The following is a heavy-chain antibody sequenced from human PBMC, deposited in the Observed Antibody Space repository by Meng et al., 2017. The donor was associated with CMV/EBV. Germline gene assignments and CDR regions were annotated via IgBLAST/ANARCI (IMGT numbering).Heavy chain of an antibody. CDR1: GYTFNKHG. J-gene: IGHJ4*02. D-gene: IGHD3-16*01. CDR2: INLWNGKI. Sequence: ASVKVSCKASGYTFNKHGINWVRQAPGQGLEWMEWINLWNGKIESAQKFQGRITLTTDASTSTVYMELRSLTSDDTAVYYCAKDLFSPGGNSCFDHWGQGTLVTVSS. CDR3: AKDLFSPGGNSCFDH. V-gene: IGHV1-18*01.